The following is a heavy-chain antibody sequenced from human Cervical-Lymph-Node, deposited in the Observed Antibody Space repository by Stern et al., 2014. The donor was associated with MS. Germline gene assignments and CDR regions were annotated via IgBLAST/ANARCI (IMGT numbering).Heavy chain of an antibody. CDR3: ARGRGGNYRYYFDY. J-gene: IGHJ4*02. Sequence: EVQLVESGGGLVKPGGSLRLSCAASGFTFSSYSMNWVRQAPGKGLEWVASISHGGSYIYYADSLKGRFTISRDNAKNSLYLQMNSLRAEDTAVYYCARGRGGNYRYYFDYWGQGTLVTVSS. CDR1: GFTFSSYS. D-gene: IGHD4-23*01. CDR2: ISHGGSYI. V-gene: IGHV3-21*01.